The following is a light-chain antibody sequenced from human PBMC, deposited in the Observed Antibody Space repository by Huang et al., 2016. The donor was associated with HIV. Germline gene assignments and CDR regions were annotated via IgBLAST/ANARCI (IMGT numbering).Light chain of an antibody. V-gene: IGKV3-11*01. CDR3: QQRSDWPRT. CDR2: GAS. CDR1: QSVSSD. J-gene: IGKJ2*01. Sequence: EIVLTQSPATLSLSPGERATLSCRVSQSVSSDLDWYQQKAGQAPRLLIYGASNRATGIPARFSGSGSGTDFTLTISSLEPEGFAVYYCQQRSDWPRTFGQGTKLEIK.